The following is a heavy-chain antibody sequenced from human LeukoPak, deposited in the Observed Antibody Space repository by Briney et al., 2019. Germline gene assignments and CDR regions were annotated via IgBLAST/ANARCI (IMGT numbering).Heavy chain of an antibody. Sequence: ASVKVSCKASGCTFSSYAISWVRQAPGQGLEWMGRIIPILGIANYAQKFQGRVTITADKSTSTAYMELSSLRSEDTAVYYCARAARAGYYFDYWGQGTLVTVSS. CDR2: IIPILGIA. CDR3: ARAARAGYYFDY. V-gene: IGHV1-69*04. J-gene: IGHJ4*02. CDR1: GCTFSSYA.